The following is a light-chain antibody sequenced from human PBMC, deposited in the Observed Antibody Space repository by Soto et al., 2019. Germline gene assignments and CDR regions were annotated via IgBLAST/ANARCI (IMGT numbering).Light chain of an antibody. CDR1: QSISSW. Sequence: DIQMTQSPSTLSASVGDRVTITCRASQSISSWLAWYQQKPGKAPKLLIYKASSLESGVPSRFSGSGSGTAITLTITSLQPADFATYYCQQYNSYSPWAFGQGTKVEIK. V-gene: IGKV1-5*03. CDR2: KAS. CDR3: QQYNSYSPWA. J-gene: IGKJ1*01.